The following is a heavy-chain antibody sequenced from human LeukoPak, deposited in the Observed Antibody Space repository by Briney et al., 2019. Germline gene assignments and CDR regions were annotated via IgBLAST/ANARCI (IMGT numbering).Heavy chain of an antibody. CDR3: ARFGITVVRGGKYYFDY. V-gene: IGHV4-59*08. D-gene: IGHD3-10*01. J-gene: IGHJ4*02. Sequence: SETLSLTCTVSGGSISNYYWSWIRQPPGKGLEWIGLIYYSGATKYNPSLKSRITISVDTSKNQFSLMLSSVTAADMAVYYCARFGITVVRGGKYYFDYWGQGTLVTVSS. CDR2: IYYSGAT. CDR1: GGSISNYY.